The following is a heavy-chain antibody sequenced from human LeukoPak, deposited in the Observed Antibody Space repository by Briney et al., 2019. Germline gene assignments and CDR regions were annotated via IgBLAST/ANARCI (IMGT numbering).Heavy chain of an antibody. V-gene: IGHV4-4*02. CDR1: GGSISSSHW. Sequence: SETLSLTCAVSGGSISSSHWWSWVRQPPGKALEWIGNIFYTGSTYYSPSLKSRVTISLDTSRNQFSLKLRSVTAADTAVYYCARVGGITMIVVLITDAFDIWGQGTMVTVSS. J-gene: IGHJ3*02. CDR2: IFYTGST. CDR3: ARVGGITMIVVLITDAFDI. D-gene: IGHD3-22*01.